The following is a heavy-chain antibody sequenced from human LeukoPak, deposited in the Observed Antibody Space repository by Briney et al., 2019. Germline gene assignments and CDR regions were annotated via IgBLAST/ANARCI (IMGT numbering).Heavy chain of an antibody. CDR3: ASSPDILTGYCNDY. CDR2: IYYTGST. D-gene: IGHD3-9*01. J-gene: IGHJ4*02. CDR1: GASISSYF. Sequence: PSEALSLTCTVSGASISSYFWSWIRQPPGKGLEWIGYIYYTGSTNYNPSLKSRITISVDTSNNQFSLQLSSVTAADTAVYYCASSPDILTGYCNDYWGQGTLVTVSS. V-gene: IGHV4-59*01.